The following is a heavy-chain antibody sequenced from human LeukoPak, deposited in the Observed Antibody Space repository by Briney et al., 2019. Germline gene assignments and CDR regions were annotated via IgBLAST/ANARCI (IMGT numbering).Heavy chain of an antibody. J-gene: IGHJ4*02. CDR3: ARGGSGDILTGYYINY. V-gene: IGHV3-74*01. CDR2: INSDGSST. D-gene: IGHD3-9*01. CDR1: GFTFSSYW. Sequence: GGSLRLSCAASGFTFSSYWMHWVRQAPGKGLVWVSRINSDGSSTSYADSVRGRFTISRDNAKNTLYLQMNSLRAEDTAVYYCARGGSGDILTGYYINYWGQGTLVTVSS.